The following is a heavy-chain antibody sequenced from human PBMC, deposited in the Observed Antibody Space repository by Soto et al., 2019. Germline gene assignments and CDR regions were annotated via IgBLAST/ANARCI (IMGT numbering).Heavy chain of an antibody. CDR1: GYSFTTYW. CDR2: IHPGESDT. Sequence: GESLKISCKSYGYSFTTYWIAWVRQMPGKGLEWMGSIHPGESDTRYSPSFQGQVTISADRSITTAYLQWSSLKASDTAMYYCARHEATYYNFYGMDVWGQGTTVSVSS. J-gene: IGHJ6*02. CDR3: ARHEATYYNFYGMDV. V-gene: IGHV5-51*01.